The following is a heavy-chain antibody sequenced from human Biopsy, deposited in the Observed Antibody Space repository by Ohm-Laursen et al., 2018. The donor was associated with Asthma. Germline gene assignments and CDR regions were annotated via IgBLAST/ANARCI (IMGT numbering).Heavy chain of an antibody. V-gene: IGHV3-30*03. CDR3: ARGDSSGWSHYYFDY. D-gene: IGHD6-19*01. Sequence: SLRLSCAASGFTFSTYGMHWVRQAPGKGLEWVAFIAWDGINSYYADSVRGRFTISRDYSKNTLYLQMHSLRVEDTAVYYCARGDSSGWSHYYFDYWGQGTLVTVSS. CDR1: GFTFSTYG. J-gene: IGHJ4*02. CDR2: IAWDGINS.